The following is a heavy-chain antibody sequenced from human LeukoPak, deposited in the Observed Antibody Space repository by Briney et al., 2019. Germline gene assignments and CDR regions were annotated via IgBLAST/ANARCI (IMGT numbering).Heavy chain of an antibody. CDR1: GFTFSSLW. J-gene: IGHJ4*02. D-gene: IGHD3-10*01. Sequence: GGSLRLSCVGSGFTFSSLWMSWVRQIPGKGLGWVANIKQDGSEVYYVDSVKGRFTISRDNAKNSLYLQMNSLRVEDTAVYYCACRPSDIRYYGVFDFWGQGSLVTVSS. CDR2: IKQDGSEV. CDR3: ACRPSDIRYYGVFDF. V-gene: IGHV3-7*01.